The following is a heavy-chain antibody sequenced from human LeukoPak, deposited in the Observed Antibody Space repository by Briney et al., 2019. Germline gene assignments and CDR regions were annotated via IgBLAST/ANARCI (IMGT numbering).Heavy chain of an antibody. CDR3: VRDLSSASYAFDY. CDR2: RYVSGTT. J-gene: IGHJ4*02. D-gene: IGHD3-22*01. Sequence: PSETLSLTCTVSGDSITSSYWSWILQTAGKGLEGMGRRYVSGTTNSNPSLMSRVRISVDKSKTQFPLNLSSVTAAATAVYYCVRDLSSASYAFDYWGQGILVTVSS. V-gene: IGHV4-4*07. CDR1: GDSITSSY.